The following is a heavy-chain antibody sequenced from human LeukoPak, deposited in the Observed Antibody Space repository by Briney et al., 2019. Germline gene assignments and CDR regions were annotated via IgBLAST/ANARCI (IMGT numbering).Heavy chain of an antibody. V-gene: IGHV1-2*02. CDR2: INPNSGGT. CDR1: GYTFTGYY. D-gene: IGHD3-22*01. J-gene: IGHJ4*02. Sequence: ASVKVSCKASGYTFTGYYMHWVRQAPGQGLEWMGWINPNSGGTNYAQKLQGRVTMTRDTSISTAYMELSRLRSDDTAVYYCARKNYYDSSGYYVYWGQGTLVTVSS. CDR3: ARKNYYDSSGYYVY.